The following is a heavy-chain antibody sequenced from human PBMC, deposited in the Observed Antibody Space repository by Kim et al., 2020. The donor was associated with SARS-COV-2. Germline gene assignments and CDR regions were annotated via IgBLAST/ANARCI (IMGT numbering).Heavy chain of an antibody. CDR2: ISWNSGSI. D-gene: IGHD6-19*01. Sequence: SLRLSGAASGFTFDEYAMHWGRQAPGKGLEWVSGISWNSGSIGYADSVKGRFTISRDNAKNSLYLQMNSLRAEDTALYYCAKERIAVYYYYGMDVWG. CDR3: AKERIAVYYYYGMDV. J-gene: IGHJ6*02. CDR1: GFTFDEYA. V-gene: IGHV3-9*01.